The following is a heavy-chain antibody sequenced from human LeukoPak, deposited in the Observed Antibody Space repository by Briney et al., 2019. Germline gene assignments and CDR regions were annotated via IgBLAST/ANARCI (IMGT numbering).Heavy chain of an antibody. CDR2: INHSGST. V-gene: IGHV4-34*01. J-gene: IGHJ5*02. Sequence: SETLSLTCAVYGGSFSGYYWSWIRQPPGKGLEWIGEINHSGSTNYNPSLKSRATISVDTSKNQFSLKLSSVTAADTAVYYCARDRHQIAVAGTSWFDPWGQGTLVTVSS. D-gene: IGHD6-19*01. CDR1: GGSFSGYY. CDR3: ARDRHQIAVAGTSWFDP.